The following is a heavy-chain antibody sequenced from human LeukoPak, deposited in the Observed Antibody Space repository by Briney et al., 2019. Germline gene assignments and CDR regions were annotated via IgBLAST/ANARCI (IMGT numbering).Heavy chain of an antibody. Sequence: GSLRLSCAASGFTFSSYEMNWVRQPPGKGLEWIGYIYYSGSTNYNPSLKSRVTISVDTSKNQFSLKLSSVTAADTAVYYCARGVTGGWYGDFQHWGQGTLVTVSS. CDR3: ARGVTGGWYGDFQH. J-gene: IGHJ1*01. CDR1: GFTFSSYE. V-gene: IGHV4-59*01. D-gene: IGHD6-19*01. CDR2: IYYSGST.